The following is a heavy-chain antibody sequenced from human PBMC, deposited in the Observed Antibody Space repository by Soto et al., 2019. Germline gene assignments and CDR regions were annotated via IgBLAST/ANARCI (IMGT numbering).Heavy chain of an antibody. J-gene: IGHJ5*02. CDR1: GYTFTSYG. V-gene: IGHV1-18*04. D-gene: IGHD4-17*01. CDR2: ISAYNGNT. CDR3: AREVRSYRGDYVFWFDP. Sequence: VASVKVSCKASGYTFTSYGISWVRQAPGQGLEWMGWISAYNGNTNYAQKLQGRVTMTTDTSTSTAYMELRSLRSDDTAVYYCAREVRSYRGDYVFWFDPWGQGTLVTVSS.